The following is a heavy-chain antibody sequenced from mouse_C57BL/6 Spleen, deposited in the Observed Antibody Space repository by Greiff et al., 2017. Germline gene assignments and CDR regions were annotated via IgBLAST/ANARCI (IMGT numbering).Heavy chain of an antibody. CDR3: TDDYY. J-gene: IGHJ2*01. CDR2: IRLKSDNYAT. CDR1: GFTFSNYW. V-gene: IGHV6-3*01. D-gene: IGHD2-4*01. Sequence: EVQLQESGGGLVQPGGSMKLSCVASGFTFSNYWMNWVRQSPEKGLEWVAQIRLKSDNYATHYAESVKGRFTISRDDSKSSVYLQMNNLRAEDTGIYYCTDDYYWGQGTTLTVSS.